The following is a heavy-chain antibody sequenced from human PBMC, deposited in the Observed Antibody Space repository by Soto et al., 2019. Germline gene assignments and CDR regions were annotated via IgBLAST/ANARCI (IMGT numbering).Heavy chain of an antibody. J-gene: IGHJ5*02. CDR3: TTRPYDSSGYYRWWFDP. CDR1: GFTFSGSA. CDR2: IRSKANSYAT. D-gene: IGHD3-22*01. V-gene: IGHV3-73*02. Sequence: EVQLVESGGGLVQPGGSLKLSCAAFGFTFSGSAMHWVRQASGKGLEWVGRIRSKANSYATAYAASVKGRFTIPRDDSKNTAYLQMNSLKTEDTAVYYCTTRPYDSSGYYRWWFDPWGQGTLVTVSS.